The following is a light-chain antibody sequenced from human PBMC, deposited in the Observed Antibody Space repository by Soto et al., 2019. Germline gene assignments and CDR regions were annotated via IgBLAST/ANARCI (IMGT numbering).Light chain of an antibody. J-gene: IGLJ2*01. CDR3: QSYDSSLSGYVV. CDR2: GNS. Sequence: QAVVTQPPSVSGAPGQRVTISCTGSRSNIGAGYDVHWYQQLPGTAPKLLIYGNSNRPSGVPDRFSGSKSGTSASLAITGLQAEDEADYYCQSYDSSLSGYVVFGGGTKLTFL. V-gene: IGLV1-40*01. CDR1: RSNIGAGYD.